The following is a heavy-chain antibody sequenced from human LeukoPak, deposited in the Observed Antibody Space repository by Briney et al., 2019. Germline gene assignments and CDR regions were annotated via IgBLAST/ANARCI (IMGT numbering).Heavy chain of an antibody. CDR1: GFTFSNHW. CDR2: INTDGSRT. Sequence: GGSLRLSCAASGFTFSNHWMHWDRQAPGKGLVWVSRINTDGSRTSYADSVKGRFTISRDNARNTLYLQVNSLRAEDTAVYYCARGYGYTYGGGWFDTWGQGTLVTVSS. V-gene: IGHV3-74*01. D-gene: IGHD5-18*01. CDR3: ARGYGYTYGGGWFDT. J-gene: IGHJ5*02.